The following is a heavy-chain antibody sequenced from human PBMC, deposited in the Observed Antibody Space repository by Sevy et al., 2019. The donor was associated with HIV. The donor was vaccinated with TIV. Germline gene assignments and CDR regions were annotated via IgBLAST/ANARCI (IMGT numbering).Heavy chain of an antibody. J-gene: IGHJ5*02. CDR1: GDSISNYF. Sequence: SETLSLTCTVSGDSISNYFWSWIRQPPGKGLEWIGYIYYSGSTNYNPSLKSRVTISVDTSKNQFSLKLNSVTAADTAVYYCARGYYDSRPRGFDPWGQGTLVAVAS. D-gene: IGHD3-22*01. CDR3: ARGYYDSRPRGFDP. CDR2: IYYSGST. V-gene: IGHV4-59*01.